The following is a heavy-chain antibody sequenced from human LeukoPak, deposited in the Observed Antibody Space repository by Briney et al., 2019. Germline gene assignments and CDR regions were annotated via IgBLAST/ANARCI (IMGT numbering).Heavy chain of an antibody. CDR1: GDSVSSDSAA. V-gene: IGHV6-1*01. Sequence: SQTLSLTCAISGDSVSSDSAAWNWIRQSPSRGLEWLGRTYYRSKWYYDYALAVKSRITINPDTSKNQFSLQLNSVTPEDTAVYYCARTDATAEIYYFDYWGQGTLVTVSS. CDR3: ARTDATAEIYYFDY. CDR2: TYYRSKWYY. J-gene: IGHJ4*02. D-gene: IGHD4-17*01.